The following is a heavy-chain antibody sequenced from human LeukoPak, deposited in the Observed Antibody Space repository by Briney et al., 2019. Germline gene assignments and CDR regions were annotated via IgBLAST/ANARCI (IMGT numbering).Heavy chain of an antibody. D-gene: IGHD2-2*01. CDR1: RYTYTGYL. Sequence: SVKDSCKASRYTYTGYLMHSVRQAAGQEPECMGWIHHKSGGKNKAQKLHGRVTKTRDTYISTTTMELNRLRSEDTAVYYCARDTIVVVPADGRTINRFDPWGQGTLVTVSS. V-gene: IGHV1-2*02. CDR3: ARDTIVVVPADGRTINRFDP. CDR2: IHHKSGGK. J-gene: IGHJ5*02.